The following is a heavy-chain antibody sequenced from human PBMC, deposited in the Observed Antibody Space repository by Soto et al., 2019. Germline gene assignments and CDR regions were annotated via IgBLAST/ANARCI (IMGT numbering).Heavy chain of an antibody. V-gene: IGHV4-34*01. J-gene: IGHJ4*02. CDR3: ARGSGIVALPGELADVKYDY. CDR2: INESGST. Sequence: QVQLQQWGAGLVKPSETLSLSCAVYGQSFSGHSGAWIRQPPGKGLEWIGEINESGSTYYNPSLKSRVTISTDTSKNQFSLKLSSVSAADTAAYFCARGSGIVALPGELADVKYDYWGQGTLVNVSS. CDR1: GQSFSGHS. D-gene: IGHD2-21*01.